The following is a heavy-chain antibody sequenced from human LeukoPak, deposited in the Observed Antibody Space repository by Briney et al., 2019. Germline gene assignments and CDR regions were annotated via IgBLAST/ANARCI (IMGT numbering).Heavy chain of an antibody. Sequence: ASVKVSCKASGYTFTSYYMHWVRQAPGQGLEWMGIINPSGGSTSYAQKFQGRVTMTRDMSTSTVYMELSSLRSEDTAVYYCARDFEPAYYDFWSDYYLGNWFDPWGQGTLVTVSS. CDR1: GYTFTSYY. J-gene: IGHJ5*02. CDR3: ARDFEPAYYDFWSDYYLGNWFDP. V-gene: IGHV1-46*01. D-gene: IGHD3-3*01. CDR2: INPSGGST.